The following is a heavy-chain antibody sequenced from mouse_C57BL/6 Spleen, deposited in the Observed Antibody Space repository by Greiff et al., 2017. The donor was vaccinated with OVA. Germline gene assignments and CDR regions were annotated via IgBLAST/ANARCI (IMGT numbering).Heavy chain of an antibody. CDR3: ASTDWDYGADY. J-gene: IGHJ2*01. D-gene: IGHD1-1*01. CDR2: IHPNSGST. CDR1: GYTFTCYW. V-gene: IGHV1-64*01. Sequence: QVQLQQPGAELVKPGASVKLSCKASGYTFTCYWMHWVKQRPEQGLEWIGMIHPNSGSTNYNEKFKSKATLTVDKSSSTAYMQRSSLTSEDAAVYYGASTDWDYGADYWGQGTTLTVSS.